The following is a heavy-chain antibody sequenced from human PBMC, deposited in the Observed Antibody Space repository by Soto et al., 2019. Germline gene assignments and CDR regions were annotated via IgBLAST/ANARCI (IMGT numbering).Heavy chain of an antibody. Sequence: GASVKVSCKASGYSFTSYGISWVRQAPGQGLEWKGWISAYNGNTNYAQKLQGRVTMTTDTSTSTAYMELRSLRSDDTAVYYCARDRGGDVLRYFAWLRAVGAFDIWGQGTMVTVSS. CDR3: ARDRGGDVLRYFAWLRAVGAFDI. CDR2: ISAYNGNT. V-gene: IGHV1-18*01. D-gene: IGHD3-9*01. CDR1: GYSFTSYG. J-gene: IGHJ3*02.